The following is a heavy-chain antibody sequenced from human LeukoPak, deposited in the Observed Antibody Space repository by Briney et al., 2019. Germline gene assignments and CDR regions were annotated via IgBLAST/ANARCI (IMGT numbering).Heavy chain of an antibody. CDR3: ARGIWEMATIPYWYFDI. CDR1: GGSFSGYY. D-gene: IGHD5-24*01. J-gene: IGHJ2*01. CDR2: INHSGST. V-gene: IGHV4-34*01. Sequence: SETLSLTCAVYGGSFSGYYWSWIRQPPGKGLEWIGEINHSGSTNYNPSLKGRVTMSVDTSKNQFSLKLSSVTAADTALYYCARGIWEMATIPYWYFDIWGRGTLVTVSS.